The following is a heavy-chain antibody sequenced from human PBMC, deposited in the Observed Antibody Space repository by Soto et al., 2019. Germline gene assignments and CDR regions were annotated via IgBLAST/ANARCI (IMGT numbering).Heavy chain of an antibody. CDR1: GFTFSSYS. J-gene: IGHJ4*02. Sequence: EVQLVESGGGLVKPGGSLRLSCAASGFTFSSYSMNWVRQAPGKGLEWVSSISSSSSYIYYADSVKGRFTISRDNAKNSLYLQRNSLGAEDTAVYYCARDRSVAGTALDYWGQGTLVTVSS. CDR3: ARDRSVAGTALDY. V-gene: IGHV3-21*01. CDR2: ISSSSSYI. D-gene: IGHD6-19*01.